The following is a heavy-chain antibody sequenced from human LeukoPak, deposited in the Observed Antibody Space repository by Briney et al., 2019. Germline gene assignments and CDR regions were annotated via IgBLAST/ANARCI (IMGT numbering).Heavy chain of an antibody. J-gene: IGHJ4*02. Sequence: PSETLSLTCTVSGGSISSYYWSWIRQPAGKGLEWIGRIYTSGSTNYNPSLKSRVTMSVDTSKNQFSLKLSSVTAADTAVYYCARVTREYSYGLTYFDYWGQGTLVTVSS. CDR2: IYTSGST. CDR3: ARVTREYSYGLTYFDY. V-gene: IGHV4-4*07. CDR1: GGSISSYY. D-gene: IGHD5-18*01.